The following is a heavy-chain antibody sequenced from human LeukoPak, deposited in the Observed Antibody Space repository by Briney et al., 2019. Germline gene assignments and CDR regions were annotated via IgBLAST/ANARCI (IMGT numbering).Heavy chain of an antibody. Sequence: SETLSLACAVYGGSFSGYYWSWIRQPPGKGLEWIGEINHSGSTNYNPSLKSRVTISVDTSKNQFSLKLSSVTAADTAVYYCATGEGWLQFWGLGTLVTVSS. V-gene: IGHV4-34*01. J-gene: IGHJ4*02. D-gene: IGHD5-24*01. CDR2: INHSGST. CDR1: GGSFSGYY. CDR3: ATGEGWLQF.